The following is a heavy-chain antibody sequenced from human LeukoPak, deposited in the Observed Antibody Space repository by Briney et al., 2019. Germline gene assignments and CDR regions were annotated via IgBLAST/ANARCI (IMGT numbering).Heavy chain of an antibody. D-gene: IGHD2-21*02. CDR1: GYTFTSYD. V-gene: IGHV1-8*01. J-gene: IGHJ5*02. Sequence: VASAKVSCKASGYTFTSYDINWVRQATGQGLEWMGWMNPNSGNTGYAQKFQGRVTMTRNTSISTAYMELSSLRSEDTAVYYCARGLKGDYNWFDPWGQGTLVTVSS. CDR2: MNPNSGNT. CDR3: ARGLKGDYNWFDP.